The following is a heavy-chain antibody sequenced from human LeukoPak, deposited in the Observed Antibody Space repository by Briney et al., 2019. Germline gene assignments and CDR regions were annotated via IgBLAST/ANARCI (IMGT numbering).Heavy chain of an antibody. CDR3: ADRGYSYGQVSFDY. CDR2: INHSGST. Sequence: SETLSLTCAVYGGSFSGYYWSWIRQPPGRGLEWVGEINHSGSTNYNPSLKSRVTISVDTSKNQFSLKLSSVTAADTAVYYCADRGYSYGQVSFDYWGQGTLVTVSS. CDR1: GGSFSGYY. J-gene: IGHJ4*02. D-gene: IGHD5-18*01. V-gene: IGHV4-34*01.